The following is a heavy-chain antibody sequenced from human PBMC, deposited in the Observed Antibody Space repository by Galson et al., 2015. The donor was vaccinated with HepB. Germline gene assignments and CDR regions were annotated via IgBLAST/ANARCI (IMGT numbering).Heavy chain of an antibody. CDR3: ARHGAGGGGAARHWYFDL. V-gene: IGHV5-51*01. Sequence: QSGAEVKKPGESLKISCKGSGYSFTSYWIGWVRQMPGRGLEWMGIIYPGDSDTRYSPSFQGQVTISADKSISTAYLQWSSLKASDTAMYYCARHGAGGGGAARHWYFDLWGRGTLVTVPS. J-gene: IGHJ2*01. CDR1: GYSFTSYW. CDR2: IYPGDSDT. D-gene: IGHD6-6*01.